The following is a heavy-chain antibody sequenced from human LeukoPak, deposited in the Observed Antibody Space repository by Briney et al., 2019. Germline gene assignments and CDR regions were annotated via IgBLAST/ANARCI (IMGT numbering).Heavy chain of an antibody. CDR1: GGTFSSYA. V-gene: IGHV1-69*06. Sequence: GASVKVSCKASGGTFSSYAISWVRQAPGQGLEWMGGIIPIFGTANYAQKFQGRVTITADKSTSTAYMELSSLRSEDTAVYYCAKSDYDYVWGSYRAKPTYYYMDVWGKGTTVTVSS. CDR3: AKSDYDYVWGSYRAKPTYYYMDV. D-gene: IGHD3-16*02. CDR2: IIPIFGTA. J-gene: IGHJ6*03.